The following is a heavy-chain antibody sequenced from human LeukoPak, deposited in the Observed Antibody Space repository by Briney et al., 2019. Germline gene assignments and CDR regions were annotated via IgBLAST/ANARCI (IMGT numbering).Heavy chain of an antibody. Sequence: SETLSLTCTVSGGSISSGSYYWSWIRQPAWKGLEWIGRIYTSGSTNYNPSLKSRVTISVDTSKNQFSLKLSSVTAADTAVYYCAGMLAYCGGDCYDYWGQGTLVTVSS. CDR3: AGMLAYCGGDCYDY. J-gene: IGHJ4*02. CDR2: IYTSGST. V-gene: IGHV4-61*02. CDR1: GGSISSGSYY. D-gene: IGHD2-21*01.